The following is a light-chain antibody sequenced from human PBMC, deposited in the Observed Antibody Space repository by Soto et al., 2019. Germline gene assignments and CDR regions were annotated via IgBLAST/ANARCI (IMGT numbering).Light chain of an antibody. J-gene: IGKJ4*01. CDR3: QQANSFPRLT. V-gene: IGKV1-12*01. CDR1: QGITNW. CDR2: AAS. Sequence: DIQMTQSPSSVSASVGDRVTITCRASQGITNWLAWYQQKPGKAPKLLIYAASTLHSGVPSRFSGSGSGTEFTLTISSLPPEDFATYYCQQANSFPRLTFGGGTTVDI.